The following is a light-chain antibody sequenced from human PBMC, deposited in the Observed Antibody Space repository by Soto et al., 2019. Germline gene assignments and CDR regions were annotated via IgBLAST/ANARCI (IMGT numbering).Light chain of an antibody. J-gene: IGLJ3*02. V-gene: IGLV1-40*01. CDR2: GNS. CDR3: QSYDTSLSGSV. Sequence: QAVVTQPPSMSGAPGQRVTISCTGSSSNIGAGYDVHWYQQLPGTAPKVLIYGNSNRPSGVPDRFSGSKSGTSASLAITGLQGDDEADYYCQSYDTSLSGSVFGGGTKLTVL. CDR1: SSNIGAGYD.